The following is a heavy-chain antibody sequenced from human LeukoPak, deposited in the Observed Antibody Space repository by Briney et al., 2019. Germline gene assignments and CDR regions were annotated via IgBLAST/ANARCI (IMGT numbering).Heavy chain of an antibody. CDR1: GFIFSSYA. CDR2: ISGSGGST. V-gene: IGHV3-23*01. Sequence: PGGSLRLSCAASGFIFSSYAMSWVRQAPGKGLEWVSAISGSGGSTYYADSVKGRFTISRDNSKNTLYLQMNSLRAEDTAVYYCAKGYDLVTFLDYWGQGTLVTVSS. D-gene: IGHD5-18*01. CDR3: AKGYDLVTFLDY. J-gene: IGHJ4*02.